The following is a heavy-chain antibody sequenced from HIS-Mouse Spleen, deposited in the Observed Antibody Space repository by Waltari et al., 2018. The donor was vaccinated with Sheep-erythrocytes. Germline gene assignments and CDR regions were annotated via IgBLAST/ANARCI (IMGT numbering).Heavy chain of an antibody. Sequence: QVQLQESGPGLVKPSQTLSPTCTVSGGSISSGDYAWSWIRQPPGKGLEWIGYIYYSGSTYYNPSLKSRVTISVDTSKNQFSLKLSSVTAADTAVYYCARAPYYYDSSGYYYFDYWGQGTLVTVSS. CDR3: ARAPYYYDSSGYYYFDY. V-gene: IGHV4-30-4*01. J-gene: IGHJ4*02. CDR2: IYYSGST. CDR1: GGSISSGDYA. D-gene: IGHD3-22*01.